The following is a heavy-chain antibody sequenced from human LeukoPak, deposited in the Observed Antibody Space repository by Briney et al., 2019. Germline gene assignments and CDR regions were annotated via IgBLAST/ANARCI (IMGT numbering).Heavy chain of an antibody. CDR1: GGTFSSYA. V-gene: IGHV1-2*06. CDR2: INPNTNDA. D-gene: IGHD2-2*01. CDR3: TRAPLDCSTTSCRLLDF. Sequence: ASVKVSCKASGGTFSSYAISWVRQAPGQGLEWMGRINPNTNDADYAQKFQGRVSMTTDTPISTVFMEVSRLTSDDTAVYYCTRAPLDCSTTSCRLLDFWGQGTLVTVSS. J-gene: IGHJ4*02.